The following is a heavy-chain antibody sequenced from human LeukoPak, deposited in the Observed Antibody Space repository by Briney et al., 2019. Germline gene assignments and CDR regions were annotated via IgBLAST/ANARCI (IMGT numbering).Heavy chain of an antibody. CDR3: ARHGGSSWYVHAFDI. CDR2: IYYSGST. CDR1: GGSISSGGYY. J-gene: IGHJ3*02. V-gene: IGHV4-61*08. Sequence: PSETLSLTCTVSGGSISSGGYYWSWIRQPPGKGLEWIGYIYYSGSTNYNPSLKSRVTISVDTSKNQFSLKLSSVTAADTVVYYCARHGGSSWYVHAFDIWGQGTMVTVSS. D-gene: IGHD6-13*01.